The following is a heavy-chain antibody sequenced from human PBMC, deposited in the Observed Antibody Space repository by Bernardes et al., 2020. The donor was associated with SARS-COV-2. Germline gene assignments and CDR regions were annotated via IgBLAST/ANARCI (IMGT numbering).Heavy chain of an antibody. CDR2: IYYSGST. V-gene: IGHV4-30-4*01. D-gene: IGHD3-22*01. CDR1: GGSISSGDYY. Sequence: SETLSLTCTVSGGSISSGDYYWSWIRQPPGKGLEWIGYIYYSGSTYYNPSLKSRVTISVDTSKNQFSLKLSSVTAADTAVYYCARGDKPYYYDSSGSGDAFDIWGQGTMVTVSS. J-gene: IGHJ3*02. CDR3: ARGDKPYYYDSSGSGDAFDI.